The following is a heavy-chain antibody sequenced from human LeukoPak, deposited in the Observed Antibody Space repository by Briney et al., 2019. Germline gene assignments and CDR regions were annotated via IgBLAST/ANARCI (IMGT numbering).Heavy chain of an antibody. J-gene: IGHJ5*02. CDR3: ARGGYDYVWGSYRFNWFDP. CDR2: INHSGST. V-gene: IGHV4-34*01. D-gene: IGHD3-16*02. Sequence: PSETLSLTCAVYGGSFSGYYWSWIRQPPGKGLEWIGEINHSGSTNYNPSLKSRVTISVDTSKNQFSLKLSSVTAADTAVYYCARGGYDYVWGSYRFNWFDPWGQGTLVTVPS. CDR1: GGSFSGYY.